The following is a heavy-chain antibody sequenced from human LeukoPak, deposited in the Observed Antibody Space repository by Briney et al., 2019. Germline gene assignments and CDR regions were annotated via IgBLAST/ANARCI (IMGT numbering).Heavy chain of an antibody. D-gene: IGHD1-26*01. CDR3: ARQLGNYYRAFDF. CDR2: INPASAGA. Sequence: ASVTVSCKPSGYTFTNYYIHWVRQAPGQGPEWAGWINPASAGAASAPKFQGRVSMTWDSSITTAFMDLTSLRSNDTAIYYCARQLGNYYRAFDFWGQGTLVTVSS. CDR1: GYTFTNYY. V-gene: IGHV1-2*02. J-gene: IGHJ4*02.